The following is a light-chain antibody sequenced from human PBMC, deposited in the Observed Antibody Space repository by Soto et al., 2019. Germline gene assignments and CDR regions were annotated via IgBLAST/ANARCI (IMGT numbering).Light chain of an antibody. CDR3: SSYTSSSTLYV. V-gene: IGLV2-14*01. Sequence: QSVLTQPASVSGSPGQSITISCTGTSSDVGGYNYVPWYQQHPGKAPKFMIYEVSNRPSGVSNRFSGSKSGNTASLTISGLQAEDEADYYCSSYTSSSTLYVFGTGTKVTV. J-gene: IGLJ1*01. CDR1: SSDVGGYNY. CDR2: EVS.